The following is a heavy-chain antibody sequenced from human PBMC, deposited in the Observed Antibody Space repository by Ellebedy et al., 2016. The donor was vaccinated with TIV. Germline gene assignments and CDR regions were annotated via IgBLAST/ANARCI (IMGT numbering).Heavy chain of an antibody. CDR2: IIPALDIA. D-gene: IGHD1-14*01. J-gene: IGHJ3*02. Sequence: AASVKVSCKASGDTFSRYAINWVRQAPGRGLEWMGGIIPALDIAHSPPKFQDRVSLTADKSTATTYMDLRSLTSEDTAVYYCARDRSPYNSETRPTTGAFDIWGQGTMVTVSS. V-gene: IGHV1-69*10. CDR3: ARDRSPYNSETRPTTGAFDI. CDR1: GDTFSRYA.